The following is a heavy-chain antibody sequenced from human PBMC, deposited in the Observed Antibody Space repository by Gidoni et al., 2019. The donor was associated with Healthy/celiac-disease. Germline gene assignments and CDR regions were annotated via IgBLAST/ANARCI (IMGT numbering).Heavy chain of an antibody. J-gene: IGHJ6*02. CDR1: GFTFSSYS. D-gene: IGHD2-2*01. Sequence: EVQLVESGGNLVQPGGSLRLSCAASGFTFSSYSMNWVRQAPGKGLEWLSYISSSSNNIYYADSVKGRFTISRDNAKNSLYLQLNSLRAEDTAVYYCARGSRCISTSCPPTLYFYGLDVWGQGTTVTVSS. CDR3: ARGSRCISTSCPPTLYFYGLDV. CDR2: ISSSSNNI. V-gene: IGHV3-48*04.